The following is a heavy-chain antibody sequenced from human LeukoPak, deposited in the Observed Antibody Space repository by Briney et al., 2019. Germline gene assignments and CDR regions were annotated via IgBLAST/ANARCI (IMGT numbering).Heavy chain of an antibody. CDR2: IKYDERER. D-gene: IGHD3-3*01. V-gene: IGHV3-7*03. CDR3: AGGHLALEF. Sequence: PGGSPRLSCAASGFKFRSFWMTWVRQAPGKGLEWVASIKYDERERYYVDSVKGRFTISRDNGKSSLYLEMNTLKDEDTATYFCAGGHLALEFWGQGTTVTVSS. J-gene: IGHJ6*02. CDR1: GFKFRSFW.